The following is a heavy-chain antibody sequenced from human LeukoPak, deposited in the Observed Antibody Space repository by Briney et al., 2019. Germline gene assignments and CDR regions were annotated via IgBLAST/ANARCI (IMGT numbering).Heavy chain of an antibody. J-gene: IGHJ5*02. V-gene: IGHV3-23*01. CDR1: GFTFDDYA. CDR2: IGGGGNGFTT. D-gene: IGHD2-15*01. CDR3: ARDLVRFGGWYDH. Sequence: GRSLRLSCAASGFTFDDYAMHWVRQAPGKGLEWVSAIGGGGNGFTTYYGEFMKGRFTISRDNSKNTLYLQMNSLRAEDTAVYYCARDLVRFGGWYDHWGQGTLVTVSS.